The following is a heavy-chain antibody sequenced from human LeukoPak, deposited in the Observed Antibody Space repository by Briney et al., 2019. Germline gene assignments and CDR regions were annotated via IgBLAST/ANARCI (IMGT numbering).Heavy chain of an antibody. CDR2: ISYDRSIK. J-gene: IGHJ3*02. CDR1: GFTFSNYG. CDR3: AKDGVKVGVTGDPSFDI. V-gene: IGHV3-30*18. Sequence: GGSLRLSCAASGFTFSNYGMHWVRQAPPKGLEWVAVISYDRSIKYYADVVKVRFTSSRDNSKHPLYLQMNGLRAEDTAVYYCAKDGVKVGVTGDPSFDIWGQGTMVTVSS. D-gene: IGHD7-27*01.